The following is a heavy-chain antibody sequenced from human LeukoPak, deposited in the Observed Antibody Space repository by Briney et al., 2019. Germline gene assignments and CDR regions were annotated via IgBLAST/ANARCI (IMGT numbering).Heavy chain of an antibody. CDR2: IYSDGSAT. CDR3: ASEGWQVLDY. CDR1: GFTFSSYW. V-gene: IGHV3-74*01. J-gene: IGHJ4*02. Sequence: GGSLRPSCAASGFTFSSYWMHWVRQAPGKGLVWVSRIYSDGSATNYADSVKGRFTISRDNAKNTLYLQMNNLRVEDTAVYYCASEGWQVLDYWGQGTLVTVSS. D-gene: IGHD2-15*01.